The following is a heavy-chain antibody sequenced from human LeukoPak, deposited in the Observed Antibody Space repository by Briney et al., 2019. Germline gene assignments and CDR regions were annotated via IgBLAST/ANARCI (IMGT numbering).Heavy chain of an antibody. CDR2: ISSSSSTI. CDR3: ARSAMGYYYYYYMDV. Sequence: PGGSLRLSCAASGFTFSSYSMNWVRQAPGKGLEWVSYISSSSSTIYYADSVKGRFTISRDNAKNSLYLQMNSLRAEDTAVYYCARSAMGYYYYYYMDVWGKGTTVTVSS. D-gene: IGHD5-18*01. CDR1: GFTFSSYS. J-gene: IGHJ6*03. V-gene: IGHV3-48*01.